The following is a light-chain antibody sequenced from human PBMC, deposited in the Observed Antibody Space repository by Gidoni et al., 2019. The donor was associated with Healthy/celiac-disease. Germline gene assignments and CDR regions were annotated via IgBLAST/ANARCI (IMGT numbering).Light chain of an antibody. CDR1: PSISSH. V-gene: IGKV1-39*01. Sequence: DIQLTQSPSSLSASVGDRVTITCRASPSISSHLNWYQQKAGRAPKLLIYAASSLESGVPSRFSGSGSGTDFTLTISSLQPEDFATYYCQQDYRPITFGQGTRLEIK. CDR2: AAS. J-gene: IGKJ5*01. CDR3: QQDYRPIT.